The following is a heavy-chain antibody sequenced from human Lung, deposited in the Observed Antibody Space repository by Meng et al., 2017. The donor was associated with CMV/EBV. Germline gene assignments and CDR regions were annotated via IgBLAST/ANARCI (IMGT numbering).Heavy chain of an antibody. CDR2: IKQDGSEK. CDR3: ARNPVTNRRGSHFDC. V-gene: IGHV3-7*01. J-gene: IGHJ4*02. D-gene: IGHD4-17*01. Sequence: GGSLRLXCAASGFILSSYWMSWVRQAPGKGLEWVANIKQDGSEKYYVDSVRGRFTISRDNAKSSLYLQMNGLRSEDTAVYYCARNPVTNRRGSHFDCWGQGXLVTVSS. CDR1: GFILSSYW.